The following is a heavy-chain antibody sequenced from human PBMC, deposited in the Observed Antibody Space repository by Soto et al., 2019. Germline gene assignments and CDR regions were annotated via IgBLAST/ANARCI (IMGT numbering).Heavy chain of an antibody. V-gene: IGHV1-18*01. D-gene: IGHD2-2*02. CDR3: ARDHSWEKWDVVVQAAIPGWFDP. Sequence: QVQLVQSGAEVKKPGASVKVSCKASGYTFTSYGISWVRQAPGQGLEWMGWISAYNGNTNYAQKLQGRVTMTTDTATSTAYMELRSLRSDDTAVYYCARDHSWEKWDVVVQAAIPGWFDPWGQGTLVTVSS. J-gene: IGHJ5*02. CDR1: GYTFTSYG. CDR2: ISAYNGNT.